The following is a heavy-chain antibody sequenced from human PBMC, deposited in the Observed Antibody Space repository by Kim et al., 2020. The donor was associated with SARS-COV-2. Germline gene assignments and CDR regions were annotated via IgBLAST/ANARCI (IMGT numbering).Heavy chain of an antibody. V-gene: IGHV4-4*07. CDR2: IYTSGST. D-gene: IGHD3-22*01. CDR3: ARGTSYYYDSSGYYQDYYYYMDV. CDR1: GGSISSYY. Sequence: SETLSLTCTVSGGSISSYYWSWIRQPAGKGLEWIGRIYTSGSTNYNPSLKSRVTMSVDTSKNQFSLKLSSVTAADTAVYYCARGTSYYYDSSGYYQDYYYYMDVSGKGTTVTVSS. J-gene: IGHJ6*03.